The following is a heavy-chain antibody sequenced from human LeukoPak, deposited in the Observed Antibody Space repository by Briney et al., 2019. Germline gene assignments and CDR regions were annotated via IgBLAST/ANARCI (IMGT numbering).Heavy chain of an antibody. D-gene: IGHD6-6*01. CDR2: INHSGST. CDR1: GGSFSGYF. J-gene: IGHJ6*03. Sequence: PSETLSLTCAVYGGSFSGYFWSWIRQPPGKGLEWIGEINHSGSTNYNPSLKSRVTVSVDTSKNQFSLNVSSVTAADTAAYYCARAPWPRQLVHYYLDVWAKGTTVTVSS. V-gene: IGHV4-34*01. CDR3: ARAPWPRQLVHYYLDV.